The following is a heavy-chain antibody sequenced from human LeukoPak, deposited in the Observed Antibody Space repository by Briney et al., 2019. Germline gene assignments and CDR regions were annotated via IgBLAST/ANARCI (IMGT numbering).Heavy chain of an antibody. Sequence: PGGSLRLSCAASGFTFSQYWMSWVRQAPGKGLEWVSAISGSGGSTYYADSVKGRFTISRDNSKNTLYLQMNSLRAEDTAVYYCAKDIAVPAARGRPNNWFDPWGQGTLVTVSS. J-gene: IGHJ5*02. V-gene: IGHV3-23*01. CDR1: GFTFSQYW. CDR2: ISGSGGST. CDR3: AKDIAVPAARGRPNNWFDP. D-gene: IGHD2-2*01.